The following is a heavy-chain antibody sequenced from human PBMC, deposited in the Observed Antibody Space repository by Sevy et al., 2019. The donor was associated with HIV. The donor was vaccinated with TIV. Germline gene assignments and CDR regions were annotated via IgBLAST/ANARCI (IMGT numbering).Heavy chain of an antibody. D-gene: IGHD1-26*01. Sequence: GGSLRLSCSASGFTFSSYAMSWVRQSPGKGLKWVSALGDSGAATYYADSVKGRFTISRDNSKNTVYLHLSSLRAEDTAVYYCVRVVGALPGYYYGMDVWGQGTTVTVSS. V-gene: IGHV3-23*01. CDR3: VRVVGALPGYYYGMDV. J-gene: IGHJ6*02. CDR2: LGDSGAAT. CDR1: GFTFSSYA.